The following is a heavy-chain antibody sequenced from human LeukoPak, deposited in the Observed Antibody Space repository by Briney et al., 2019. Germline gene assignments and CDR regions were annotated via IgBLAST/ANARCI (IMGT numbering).Heavy chain of an antibody. CDR2: IYYSGST. D-gene: IGHD2-21*02. CDR1: GGSISSYY. J-gene: IGHJ6*03. Sequence: SETLSLTCPVSGGSISSYYWSWIRQPPGKGREWIGYIYYSGSTNYNPSLKSRVTISIDTSKNQFSMKLSSVTAADTAVYYCARDSGDGDYTPDMDVWGKGTTVTVSS. CDR3: ARDSGDGDYTPDMDV. V-gene: IGHV4-59*12.